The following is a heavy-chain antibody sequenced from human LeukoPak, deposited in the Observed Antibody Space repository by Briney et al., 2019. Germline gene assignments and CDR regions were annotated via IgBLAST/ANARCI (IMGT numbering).Heavy chain of an antibody. J-gene: IGHJ5*02. CDR1: GYTFTAYY. CDR2: INPNSGGT. Sequence: ASVKVSRKASGYTFTAYYLHWVRQAPGQGLEWMGWINPNSGGTSYAQKFQGRVSMTRDTSISTVYMELSSLRSDDTAVYYCARGFGGDPWGQGTLVTVSS. V-gene: IGHV1-2*02. CDR3: ARGFGGDP. D-gene: IGHD4-23*01.